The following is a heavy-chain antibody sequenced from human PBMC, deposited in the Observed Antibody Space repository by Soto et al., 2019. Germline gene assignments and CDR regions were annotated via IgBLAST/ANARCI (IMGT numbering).Heavy chain of an antibody. CDR3: AKCRGGSFSSVHTYSWFDL. CDR2: ITDSGGST. V-gene: IGHV3-23*01. D-gene: IGHD2-15*01. J-gene: IGHJ5*02. Sequence: GGSLRLSCAASGFTFINYAMAWVRQAPGKGLEWVSTITDSGGSTYYADSVKGRFTISRDNSKRTLYLQMDSLRAEDTAVYYCAKCRGGSFSSVHTYSWFDLWGQGTLVTVSS. CDR1: GFTFINYA.